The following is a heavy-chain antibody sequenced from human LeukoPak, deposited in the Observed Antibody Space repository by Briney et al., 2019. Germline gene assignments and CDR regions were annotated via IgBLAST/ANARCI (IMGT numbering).Heavy chain of an antibody. V-gene: IGHV4-59*08. D-gene: IGHD3-10*01. CDR3: ARRGGYGSGSYALNF. CDR2: IYNLGST. Sequence: SENLSLTCTVSGASISSYYWSWIRQPPGTGLEWIGYIYNLGSTNYNPSLKSRVNISIDTSKNQFSLKLSSVTAADTAVYYCARRGGYGSGSYALNFWGQGTLVTVSS. CDR1: GASISSYY. J-gene: IGHJ4*02.